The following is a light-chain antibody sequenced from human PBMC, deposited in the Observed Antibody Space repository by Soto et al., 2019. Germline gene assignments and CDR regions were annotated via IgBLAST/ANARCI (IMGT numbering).Light chain of an antibody. Sequence: MLVAHSPATLSFSPWERATRSFRASQSVSSYLAWYQQKPGQAPRLLIYDASNRATGIPARFSGSGSGKDFTLTISSLEPEDFAVYYCQQRTNWPWPFGQGTKVDIK. CDR3: QQRTNWPWP. CDR1: QSVSSY. V-gene: IGKV3-11*01. CDR2: DAS. J-gene: IGKJ1*01.